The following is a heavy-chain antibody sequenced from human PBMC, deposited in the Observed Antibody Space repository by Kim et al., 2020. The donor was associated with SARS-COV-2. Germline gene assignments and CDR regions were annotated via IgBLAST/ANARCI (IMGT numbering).Heavy chain of an antibody. Sequence: SETLSLTCTVSGGSISSCDYHWGWIRQPPGKGLEWFGNIYYSGSAYYSPSLKSRVTISVDTSKNQLSLKLRSGTAADTAVYYCGRHYHDYYMDVRGKRTTVTVSS. CDR1: GGSISSCDYH. J-gene: IGHJ6*03. V-gene: IGHV4-39*01. CDR3: GRHYHDYYMDV. CDR2: IYYSGSA. D-gene: IGHD3-16*02.